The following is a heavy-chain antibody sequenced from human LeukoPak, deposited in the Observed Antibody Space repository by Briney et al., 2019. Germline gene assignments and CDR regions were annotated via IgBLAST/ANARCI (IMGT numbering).Heavy chain of an antibody. D-gene: IGHD3-22*01. CDR3: VREGFHYYDSSGPFDY. CDR2: INPSGGST. CDR1: GYTFTSYY. Sequence: ASVKVSCKASGYTFTSYYMHWVRQAPGQGLEWMGIINPSGGSTSYAQKFQGRVTMTRDTSTSTVYMELSSLRSEDTAVYYCVREGFHYYDSSGPFDYWGQETLVTVSS. V-gene: IGHV1-46*01. J-gene: IGHJ4*02.